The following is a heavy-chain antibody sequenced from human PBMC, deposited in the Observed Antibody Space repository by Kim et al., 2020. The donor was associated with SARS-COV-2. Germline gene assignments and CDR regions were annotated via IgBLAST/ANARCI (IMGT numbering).Heavy chain of an antibody. V-gene: IGHV3-30*04. D-gene: IGHD3-16*01. CDR1: GFTFSSYA. Sequence: GGSLRLSCAASGFTFSSYAMHWVRQAPGKGLEWVAVISYDGSNKYYADSVKGRFTISRDNSKNTLYLQMNSLRAEDTAVYYCARVQGRTWMGDAFDIWGQGTMVTVSS. CDR2: ISYDGSNK. CDR3: ARVQGRTWMGDAFDI. J-gene: IGHJ3*02.